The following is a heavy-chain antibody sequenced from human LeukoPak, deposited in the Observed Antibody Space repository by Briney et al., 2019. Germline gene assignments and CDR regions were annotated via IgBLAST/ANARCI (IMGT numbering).Heavy chain of an antibody. CDR3: AKDGLSLSNNDAFDI. D-gene: IGHD1/OR15-1a*01. V-gene: IGHV3-33*06. Sequence: PGGSLRLSCAASGFTFSSYGMHWVRQAPGKGLEWVAVIWYDGSNKYYADSVKGRFTISRDNSKNTLYLQMNSLRAEDTAVYYCAKDGLSLSNNDAFDIWGQGTMVTVSS. CDR1: GFTFSSYG. CDR2: IWYDGSNK. J-gene: IGHJ3*02.